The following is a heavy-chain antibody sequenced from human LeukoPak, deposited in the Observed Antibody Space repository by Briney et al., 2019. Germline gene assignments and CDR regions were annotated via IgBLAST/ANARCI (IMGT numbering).Heavy chain of an antibody. D-gene: IGHD2-21*02. V-gene: IGHV4-34*01. Sequence: PSETLSLTCAVYVGFFSDYSWNWIRQPPGKGLEWIGEINHSGNTNYNPSLKSRVTMSVDTSKNQFSLKLTSVTAADTAVYYCARWNCGGDCYHDGFDIWGQGTMVTVSS. CDR2: INHSGNT. CDR1: VGFFSDYS. CDR3: ARWNCGGDCYHDGFDI. J-gene: IGHJ3*02.